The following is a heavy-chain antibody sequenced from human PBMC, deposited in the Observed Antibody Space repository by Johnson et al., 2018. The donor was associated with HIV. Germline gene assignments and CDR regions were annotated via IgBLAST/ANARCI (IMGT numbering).Heavy chain of an antibody. Sequence: VKLLESGGGVVQPGRSLRLSCAASGFTFSRYAMHWVRQAPGKGLEWVAVISYHGSNKYYADSVQGRFTISRDNSKNTLYLQMNSLRAEDTAVYYCARTTIFGVVINDAFDIWGQGTMVTVSS. CDR2: ISYHGSNK. CDR1: GFTFSRYA. CDR3: ARTTIFGVVINDAFDI. J-gene: IGHJ3*02. V-gene: IGHV3-30-3*01. D-gene: IGHD3-3*01.